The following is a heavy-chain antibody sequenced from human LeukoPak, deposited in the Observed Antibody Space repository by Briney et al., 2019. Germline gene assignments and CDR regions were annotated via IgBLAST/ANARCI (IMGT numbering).Heavy chain of an antibody. D-gene: IGHD3-22*01. Sequence: GGSLRLSCVASGYTFSSFSINWVRQAPGKGLEWVSSISVRSNYIYYADSVTGRFSISRDDARDSLFLQMNSLRAEDTAVYYCVRLRRNSDTSGYYYYYDFWGQGTLVTVSS. CDR1: GYTFSSFS. V-gene: IGHV3-21*01. CDR3: VRLRRNSDTSGYYYYYDF. CDR2: ISVRSNYI. J-gene: IGHJ4*02.